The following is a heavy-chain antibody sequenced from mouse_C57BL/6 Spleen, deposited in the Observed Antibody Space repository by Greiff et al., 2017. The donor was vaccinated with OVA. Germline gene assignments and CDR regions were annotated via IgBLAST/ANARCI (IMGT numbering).Heavy chain of an antibody. Sequence: QVQLQQPGAELVMPGASVKLSCKASGYTFTSYWMHWVKQRPGQGLEWIGEIYPSDSYTNYNQKFKGKSTLTVDKSSSTAYMQLSSLTSEDSAVDYCASGDPFAYWGQGTLVTVSA. V-gene: IGHV1-69*01. CDR1: GYTFTSYW. CDR2: IYPSDSYT. CDR3: ASGDPFAY. J-gene: IGHJ3*01.